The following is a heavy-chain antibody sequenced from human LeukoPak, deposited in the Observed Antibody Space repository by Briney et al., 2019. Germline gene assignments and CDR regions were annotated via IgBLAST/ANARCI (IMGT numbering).Heavy chain of an antibody. CDR2: ISGSGGNR. CDR1: GFTFSSSA. D-gene: IGHD4-23*01. Sequence: GGSLRLSCAASGFTFSSSAMSWVRQAPGKGLEWVSAISGSGGNRYYADSVKGRFTISRDNSKNTLYLQMNSLRAEDTAVYYCAKEFYGGNAGTLGLDYWGQGTLVTVSS. V-gene: IGHV3-23*01. CDR3: AKEFYGGNAGTLGLDY. J-gene: IGHJ4*02.